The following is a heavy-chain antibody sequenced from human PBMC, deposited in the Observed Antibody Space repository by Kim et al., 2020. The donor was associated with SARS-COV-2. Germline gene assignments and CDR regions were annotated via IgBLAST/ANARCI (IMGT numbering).Heavy chain of an antibody. CDR2: IYYSGST. D-gene: IGHD3-10*01. J-gene: IGHJ6*02. CDR1: GGSISSSSYY. Sequence: SETLSLTCTVSGGSISSSSYYWGWIRQPPGKGLEWIGSIYYSGSTYYNPSLKSRVTISVDTSKNQFSLKLSYVTAADTAVYYCARPGLLWFGDRSGNGMDVWGQGTTVTVSS. CDR3: ARPGLLWFGDRSGNGMDV. V-gene: IGHV4-39*01.